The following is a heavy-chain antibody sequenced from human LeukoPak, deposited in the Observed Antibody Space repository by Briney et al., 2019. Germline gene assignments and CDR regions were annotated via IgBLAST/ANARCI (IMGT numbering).Heavy chain of an antibody. Sequence: GGSLRLSCAASGFTFSSYSMNWVRQAPGKGLEWVSSISSSSSYIYYADSVKGRFTISRDNAKNSLYLQMNSLRAEDTALYYCARDHDSGGWPTFDYWGQGSLVTVSS. CDR3: ARDHDSGGWPTFDY. CDR2: ISSSSSYI. J-gene: IGHJ4*02. D-gene: IGHD3-22*01. CDR1: GFTFSSYS. V-gene: IGHV3-21*04.